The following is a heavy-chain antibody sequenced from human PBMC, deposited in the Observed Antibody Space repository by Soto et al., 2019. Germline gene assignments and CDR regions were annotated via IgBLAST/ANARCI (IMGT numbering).Heavy chain of an antibody. CDR3: AKGCNYGYGDY. D-gene: IGHD5-18*01. Sequence: QVQLVQSGAEVKKPGASVKVSCKASGYTFTTYGISWVRQAPGQGLECMGWVSGYNGNTKYAQKFQGRVNMTTDTSTATAYIELRSLRSAGTAVYYCAKGCNYGYGDYWGLGTLVTVS. V-gene: IGHV1-18*01. CDR1: GYTFTTYG. CDR2: VSGYNGNT. J-gene: IGHJ4*02.